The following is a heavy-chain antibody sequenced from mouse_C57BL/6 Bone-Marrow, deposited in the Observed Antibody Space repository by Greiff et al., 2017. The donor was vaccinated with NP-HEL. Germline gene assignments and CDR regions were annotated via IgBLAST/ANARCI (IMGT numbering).Heavy chain of an antibody. V-gene: IGHV1-66*01. CDR1: GYSFTSYY. J-gene: IGHJ4*01. CDR3: ARPGTDAMDY. CDR2: IYPGSGNT. Sequence: QVQLKQSGPELVKPGASVKISCKASGYSFTSYYIHWVKQRPGQGLEWIGWIYPGSGNTKYNEKFKGKATLTADTSSSTAYMQLSSLTSEDSAVYYCARPGTDAMDYWGQGTSVTVSS. D-gene: IGHD4-1*01.